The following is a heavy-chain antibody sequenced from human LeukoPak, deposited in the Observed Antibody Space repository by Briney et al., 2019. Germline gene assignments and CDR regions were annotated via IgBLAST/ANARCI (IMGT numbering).Heavy chain of an antibody. J-gene: IGHJ3*02. Sequence: SETLSLTCTVSGGSIASYYWSWIRQFPGKGLEWIGYISYRGSTSYNPSLNSRVSISLDTSKNQFSLKLSSVTAADTAVYYCAREATIDYDILTGYYIAFDIWGQGTMVTVSS. CDR2: ISYRGST. CDR3: AREATIDYDILTGYYIAFDI. V-gene: IGHV4-59*01. CDR1: GGSIASYY. D-gene: IGHD3-9*01.